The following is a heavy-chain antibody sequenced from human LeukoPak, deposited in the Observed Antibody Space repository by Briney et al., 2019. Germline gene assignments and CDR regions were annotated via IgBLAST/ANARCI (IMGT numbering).Heavy chain of an antibody. V-gene: IGHV4-4*02. D-gene: IGHD1-26*01. Sequence: PSGTLSLTCAVSGGSISSGNWWSWVRQPPGKGLEWIGEISHSGSTNYNPSLTSRVTISVDKSKNQFSLNLSSVTAADTAVYYCARDSSGSYYENYFDYWGQGTLVTVSS. CDR1: GGSISSGNW. CDR2: ISHSGST. CDR3: ARDSSGSYYENYFDY. J-gene: IGHJ4*02.